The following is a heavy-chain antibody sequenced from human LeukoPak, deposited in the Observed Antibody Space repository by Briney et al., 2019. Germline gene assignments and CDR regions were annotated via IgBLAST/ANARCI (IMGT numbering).Heavy chain of an antibody. J-gene: IGHJ3*01. V-gene: IGHV3-74*01. CDR1: GLTFSNVW. CDR3: ASFRDTDN. Sequence: GALRLSCEVSGLTFSNVWMHWVRQTPGQGLVWVCRINTAGSTVYADPVKGRFTISRDNAKNMVYQQMNSLRTEDTAVYYCASFRDTDNWGRGTMVTVSS. D-gene: IGHD2-21*01. CDR2: INTAGST.